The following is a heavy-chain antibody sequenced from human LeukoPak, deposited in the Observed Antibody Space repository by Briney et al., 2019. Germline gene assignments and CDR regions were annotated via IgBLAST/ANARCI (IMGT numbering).Heavy chain of an antibody. CDR3: ARDTVYGNYYFDN. CDR1: GFTFNDYY. D-gene: IGHD4-11*01. Sequence: GGSLRLSCAASGFTFNDYYMPWLRQAPGKGLEWVSYMSGSGGFTTFYADSVKGRFAISRDDAKNLLYLQMHNLRSEDTAVYFCARDTVYGNYYFDNWGQGILVTVSS. V-gene: IGHV3-11*01. CDR2: MSGSGGFTT. J-gene: IGHJ4*02.